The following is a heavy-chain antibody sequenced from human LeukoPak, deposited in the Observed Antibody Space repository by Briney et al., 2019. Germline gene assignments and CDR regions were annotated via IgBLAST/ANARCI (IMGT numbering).Heavy chain of an antibody. D-gene: IGHD1-7*01. CDR1: GYTFTSNY. V-gene: IGHV1-46*01. CDR3: ARDPTGTTSRGLDY. CDR2: IYPRDGST. Sequence: GASVKVSCKASGYTFTSNYIHWVRQAPGQGLEWMGMIYPRDGSTSYAQKFQGRVTITRDTSASTAYMELSSLRSEDTAVYYCARDPTGTTSRGLDYWGQGTLVTVSS. J-gene: IGHJ4*02.